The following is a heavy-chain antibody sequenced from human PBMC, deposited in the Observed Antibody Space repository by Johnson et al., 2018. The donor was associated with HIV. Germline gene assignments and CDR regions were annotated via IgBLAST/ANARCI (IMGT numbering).Heavy chain of an antibody. D-gene: IGHD3-10*01. CDR3: ARGAQRVPWFREWSYAFDI. CDR1: GFTFSSYA. CDR2: ISYDGSNK. Sequence: QVQLVESGGGVVQPGRSLRLSCAASGFTFSSYAMHWVRQAPGKGLEWVAVISYDGSNKYYADSVRGRFTISRDNSKNTLYLQMNSLIAEDTAVYYCARGAQRVPWFREWSYAFDIWGQGTMVTVSS. V-gene: IGHV3-30*04. J-gene: IGHJ3*02.